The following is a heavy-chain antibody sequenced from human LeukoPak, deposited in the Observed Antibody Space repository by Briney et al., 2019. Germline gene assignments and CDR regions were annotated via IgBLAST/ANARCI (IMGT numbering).Heavy chain of an antibody. V-gene: IGHV3-33*01. CDR3: ARDYIAVAGTPAGY. Sequence: PGGSLRLSCAASGFTFSSYGMHWVRQAPGKGLEWVAVIWYDGSNKYYADSVKGRFTISRDNSKNTLYLQMNSLRAEDTAVYYCARDYIAVAGTPAGYWGQGTLVTVSS. D-gene: IGHD6-19*01. J-gene: IGHJ4*02. CDR2: IWYDGSNK. CDR1: GFTFSSYG.